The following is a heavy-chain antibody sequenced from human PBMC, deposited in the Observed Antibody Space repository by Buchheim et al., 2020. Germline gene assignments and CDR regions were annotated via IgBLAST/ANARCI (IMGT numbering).Heavy chain of an antibody. V-gene: IGHV4-4*02. CDR2: INHSGTT. D-gene: IGHD3-16*01. CDR1: GDSISSTDW. J-gene: IGHJ6*02. CDR3: ARNFGLGGMDV. Sequence: QVQLQESGPGLVKPAGTLSPTCGVSGDSISSTDWWNWVRQPPGKGLEWIGEINHSGTTNYSPSLKSRVTMSVDKSKKQFSLNLSSVTAADTAVYYCARNFGLGGMDVWGRGTT.